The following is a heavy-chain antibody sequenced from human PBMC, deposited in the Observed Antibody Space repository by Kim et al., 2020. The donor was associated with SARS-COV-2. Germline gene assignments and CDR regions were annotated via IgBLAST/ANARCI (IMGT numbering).Heavy chain of an antibody. V-gene: IGHV4-4*07. J-gene: IGHJ4*02. CDR2: YTRGRT. CDR3: ASALGH. Sequence: YTRGRTNYNPPLQSRVTMSVDMSKNQFSLKLSSVTAADTAVYYCASALGHWGQGTLVTVSS. D-gene: IGHD3-16*02.